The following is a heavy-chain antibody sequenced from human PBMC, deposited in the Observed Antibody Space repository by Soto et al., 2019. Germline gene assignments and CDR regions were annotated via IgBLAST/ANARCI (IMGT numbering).Heavy chain of an antibody. CDR2: INHSGST. V-gene: IGHV4-34*01. J-gene: IGHJ2*01. D-gene: IGHD6-6*01. Sequence: KASETLSLTCAVYGGSFSGYYWSWIRQPPGKGLEWIGEINHSGSTNYNPSLKSRVTISVDTSKNQFSLKLSSVTAADTAVYYCASSSSRSDWYFDLWGRGTLVTVSS. CDR3: ASSSSRSDWYFDL. CDR1: GGSFSGYY.